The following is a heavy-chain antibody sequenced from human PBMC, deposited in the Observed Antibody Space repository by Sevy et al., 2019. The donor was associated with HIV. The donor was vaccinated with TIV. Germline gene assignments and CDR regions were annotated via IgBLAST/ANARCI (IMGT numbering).Heavy chain of an antibody. J-gene: IGHJ4*02. Sequence: GGSLRLSCAASGFTFSSYAMSWVRPAPGKGLEWVSGISGSGGSTYYADSVKGRFTISRDNSKNTLYLQMNSLRAEDTAVYYCAKDQIAAPGGLDYWGQGTLVTVSS. D-gene: IGHD6-13*01. CDR2: ISGSGGST. V-gene: IGHV3-23*01. CDR3: AKDQIAAPGGLDY. CDR1: GFTFSSYA.